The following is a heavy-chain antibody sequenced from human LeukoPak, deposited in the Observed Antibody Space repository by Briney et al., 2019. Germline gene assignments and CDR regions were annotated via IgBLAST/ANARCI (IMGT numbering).Heavy chain of an antibody. CDR1: VYTFTSYD. CDR2: MNPNSGVT. CDR3: ARLERMDV. Sequence: ASGKLSSRASVYTFTSYDINRVRQATGQGLEWMGWMNPNSGVTVYAQKFQGRVTMTRNNSVSTAYMELSGLRSDDAAVYYCARLERMDVWGKGTTVTVSS. V-gene: IGHV1-8*01. J-gene: IGHJ6*04.